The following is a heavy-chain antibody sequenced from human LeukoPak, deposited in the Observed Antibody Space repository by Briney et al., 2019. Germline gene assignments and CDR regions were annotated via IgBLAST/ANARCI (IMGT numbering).Heavy chain of an antibody. Sequence: GASVKVSCKASGYTFTSYDINWVRQATGQGLEWMGLMNPNSGNTGYAQKFQGRVTMTRNTSISTAYMELSSLRSEDTAVYYCARENILTGYYIPGYYGMDVWGQGTTVTVSS. CDR1: GYTFTSYD. D-gene: IGHD3-9*01. J-gene: IGHJ6*02. V-gene: IGHV1-8*01. CDR2: MNPNSGNT. CDR3: ARENILTGYYIPGYYGMDV.